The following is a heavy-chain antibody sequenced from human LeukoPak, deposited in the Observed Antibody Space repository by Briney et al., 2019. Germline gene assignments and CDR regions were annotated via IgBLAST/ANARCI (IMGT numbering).Heavy chain of an antibody. CDR1: GFTFSSYG. CDR2: IRYDGSNK. J-gene: IGHJ4*02. D-gene: IGHD1-1*01. Sequence: PGGSLRLSCAASGFTFSSYGMHWVRQAPGKGLEWVAFIRYDGSNKYYADSVKGRFTISRDNSKNTLYLQMNSLRAEDTAVYYCAKDLFVASTELDLDYWGQGTLVTVSS. CDR3: AKDLFVASTELDLDY. V-gene: IGHV3-30*02.